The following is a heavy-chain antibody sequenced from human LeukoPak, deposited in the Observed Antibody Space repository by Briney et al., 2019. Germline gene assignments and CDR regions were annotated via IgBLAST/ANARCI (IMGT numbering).Heavy chain of an antibody. Sequence: GGSLRLSCAASGFTLSTYWMNWVRQAPGKGPEWVANIKQDESEKSYVDSVKGRFTISRDNANNSLYLQMNSLRIEDTAVYYCARERTYYYYYYGMDVWGQGTTVTVSS. V-gene: IGHV3-7*01. CDR2: IKQDESEK. J-gene: IGHJ6*02. CDR1: GFTLSTYW. CDR3: ARERTYYYYYYGMDV.